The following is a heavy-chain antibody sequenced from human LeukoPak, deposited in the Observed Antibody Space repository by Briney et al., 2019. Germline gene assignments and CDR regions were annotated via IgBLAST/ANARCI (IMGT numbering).Heavy chain of an antibody. CDR3: ARELRNYDFWSGYFGWFDP. CDR2: IYYSGST. J-gene: IGHJ5*02. V-gene: IGHV4-59*01. Sequence: SETLSLTCTVSGGSISSYYWSWIRQPPGKGLEWIGYIYYSGSTNYNPSLKSRVTTSVDTSKNQFSLKLSSVIAADTAVYYCARELRNYDFWSGYFGWFDPWGQGTLVTVSS. CDR1: GGSISSYY. D-gene: IGHD3-3*01.